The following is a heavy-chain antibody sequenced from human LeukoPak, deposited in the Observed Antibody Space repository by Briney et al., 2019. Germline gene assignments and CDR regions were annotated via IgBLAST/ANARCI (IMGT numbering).Heavy chain of an antibody. CDR3: ARDQDYGDYDFDY. CDR1: GFTFSSYS. CDR2: ISGSSYI. Sequence: PGGSLRLSCAASGFTFSSYSMNWVRQAPGKGLEWVSSISGSSYIYYADSVKGRFTISRDNAKNSLYLQMNSLRAEDTAVYYCARDQDYGDYDFDYWGQGTLVTVSS. D-gene: IGHD4-17*01. J-gene: IGHJ4*02. V-gene: IGHV3-21*01.